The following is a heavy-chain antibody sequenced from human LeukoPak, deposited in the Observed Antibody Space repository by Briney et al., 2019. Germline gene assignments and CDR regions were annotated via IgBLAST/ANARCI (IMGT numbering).Heavy chain of an antibody. CDR1: GFTFSSYS. V-gene: IGHV3-48*04. J-gene: IGHJ3*02. CDR3: ASVPDSEAPAFDI. Sequence: GGSLRLSCAASGFTFSSYSMNWVRQAPGKGLEWVSYISSSSSTIYYADSVKGRFTISRDNAKNSLYLQMNSLRAEDTAVYYCASVPDSEAPAFDIWGQGTMVTVSS. D-gene: IGHD1-26*01. CDR2: ISSSSSTI.